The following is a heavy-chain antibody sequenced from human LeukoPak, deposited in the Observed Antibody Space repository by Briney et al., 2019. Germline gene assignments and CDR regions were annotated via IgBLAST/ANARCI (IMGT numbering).Heavy chain of an antibody. J-gene: IGHJ4*02. CDR2: VSGSGRTT. Sequence: GSLRLSFAASGFPFSKYCVGWVRPAPGKGLEWVSGVSGSGRTTYFADSVRGRFTISRDNAKNSLYLQMNTLRAEDTAVYYCARDGTTVAPNFDYWGQGTLVTVSS. CDR3: ARDGTTVAPNFDY. CDR1: GFPFSKYC. D-gene: IGHD4-23*01. V-gene: IGHV3-23*01.